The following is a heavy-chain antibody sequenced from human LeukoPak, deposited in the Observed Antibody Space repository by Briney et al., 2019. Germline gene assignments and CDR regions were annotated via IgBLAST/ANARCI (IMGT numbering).Heavy chain of an antibody. CDR1: GYTFTGYY. Sequence: ASVKVSCKASGYTFTGYYMHWVRQAPGQGLEWMGRINPNSGGANYAQKFQGRVTMTRDTSTSTVYMELSSLRSEDTAVYYCARDPAMGYSYGDYWGQGTLVTVSS. V-gene: IGHV1-2*06. J-gene: IGHJ4*02. CDR2: INPNSGGA. D-gene: IGHD5-18*01. CDR3: ARDPAMGYSYGDY.